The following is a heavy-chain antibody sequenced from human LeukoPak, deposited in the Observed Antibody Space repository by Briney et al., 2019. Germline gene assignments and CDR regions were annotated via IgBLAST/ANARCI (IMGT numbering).Heavy chain of an antibody. D-gene: IGHD3-3*01. Sequence: GGFLRLSCAASGFVFTAYGMSWVRQASGKGLEWGSGISASGLDTYYAESVTGRFTISRDNSKNTVHLLMNSLRAEDSAMYYCAKYGPGFGVVIEYFMDVWGKGTRVTVSS. CDR1: GFVFTAYG. CDR3: AKYGPGFGVVIEYFMDV. J-gene: IGHJ6*03. V-gene: IGHV3-23*01. CDR2: ISASGLDT.